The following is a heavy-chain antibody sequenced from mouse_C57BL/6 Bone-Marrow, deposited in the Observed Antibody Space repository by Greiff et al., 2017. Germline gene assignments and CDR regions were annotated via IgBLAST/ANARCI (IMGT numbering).Heavy chain of an antibody. CDR1: GYTFTSYG. D-gene: IGHD2-4*01. V-gene: IGHV1-81*01. J-gene: IGHJ1*03. CDR3: ARGYDYGVRWYFDV. CDR2: IYPRSGNT. Sequence: QVQLKESGAELARPGASVKLSCKASGYTFTSYGISWVKQRTGQGLEWIGEIYPRSGNTYYNEKFKGKATLTADKSSSTAYMELRSLTSEDSAVYFCARGYDYGVRWYFDVWGTGTTVTVSS.